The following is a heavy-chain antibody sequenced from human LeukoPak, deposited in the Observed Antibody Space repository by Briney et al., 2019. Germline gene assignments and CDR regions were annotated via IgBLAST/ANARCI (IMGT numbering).Heavy chain of an antibody. CDR3: ARDRRYGDYVLPTDY. D-gene: IGHD4-17*01. CDR2: IKQDGSEK. J-gene: IGHJ4*02. V-gene: IGHV3-7*01. Sequence: GGSLRLSCAASGFTFSSYWMSRVRQAPGKGLEWVANIKQDGSEKYYVDSVKGRFTISRDNAKNSLYLQMNSLRAEDTAVYYCARDRRYGDYVLPTDYWGQGTLVTVSS. CDR1: GFTFSSYW.